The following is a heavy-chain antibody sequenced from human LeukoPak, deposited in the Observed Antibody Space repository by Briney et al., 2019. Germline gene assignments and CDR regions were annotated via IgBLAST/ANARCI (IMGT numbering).Heavy chain of an antibody. D-gene: IGHD6-13*01. Sequence: GESLKISCKGSGYSFNNYWIGWVRQMPGKGLEWMGIIYAGDSDTKYRQSLQGQVTISVDKSITTAYLQWSSLKASDTAMYYCARCFTAASGDDYWGQGTLVTVSS. CDR1: GYSFNNYW. CDR3: ARCFTAASGDDY. J-gene: IGHJ4*02. CDR2: IYAGDSDT. V-gene: IGHV5-51*01.